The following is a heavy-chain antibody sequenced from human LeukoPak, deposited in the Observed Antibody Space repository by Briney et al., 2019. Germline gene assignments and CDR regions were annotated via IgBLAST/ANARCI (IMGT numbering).Heavy chain of an antibody. CDR2: INPNSGGT. J-gene: IGHJ5*02. V-gene: IGHV1-2*02. Sequence: EASVKVSCKASGYTFTGYYMHWVRQAPGQGLEWMGWINPNSGGTNYAQKFQGRVTMTRDTSISTAYMELSRLRSDDTAVYYCARRGYDSSGPFTGWFDPWGQGTLVTVSS. CDR3: ARRGYDSSGPFTGWFDP. CDR1: GYTFTGYY. D-gene: IGHD3-22*01.